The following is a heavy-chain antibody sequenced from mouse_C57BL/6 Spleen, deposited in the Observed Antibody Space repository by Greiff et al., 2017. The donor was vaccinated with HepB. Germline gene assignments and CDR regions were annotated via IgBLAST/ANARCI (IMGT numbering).Heavy chain of an antibody. V-gene: IGHV10-1*01. D-gene: IGHD1-1*01. CDR1: GFSFNTYA. CDR3: VRHYYYGSNWYFDV. J-gene: IGHJ1*03. Sequence: DVMLVESGGGLVQPKGSLKLSCAASGFSFNTYAMNWVRQAPGKGLEWVARIRSKSNNYATYYADSVKDRFTISRDDSESMLYLQMNNLKTEDTAMYYCVRHYYYGSNWYFDVWGTGTTVTVSS. CDR2: IRSKSNNYAT.